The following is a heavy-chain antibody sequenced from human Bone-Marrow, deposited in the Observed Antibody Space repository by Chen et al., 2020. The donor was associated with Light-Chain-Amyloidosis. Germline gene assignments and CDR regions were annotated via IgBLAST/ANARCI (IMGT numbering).Heavy chain of an antibody. CDR1: NSSINTDYY. CDR2: VDS. CDR3: ARLRPPCGDFATGAFDI. V-gene: IGHV4-38-2*01. Sequence: QVHLQESGPGLVKPSETLSLTCGVSNSSINTDYYWGWIRQPPGKGLDWIGSVDSFYNPSLRRRLGLAIVSPRQHFSLKLTSVTGAYTAVYSGARLRPPCGDFATGAFDIWGQGTMVTVSA. J-gene: IGHJ3*02. D-gene: IGHD4-17*01.